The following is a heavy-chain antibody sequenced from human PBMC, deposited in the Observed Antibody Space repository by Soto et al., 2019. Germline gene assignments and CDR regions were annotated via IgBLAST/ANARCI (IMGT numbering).Heavy chain of an antibody. CDR2: IYSSGNT. CDR1: GFTVRSNY. J-gene: IGHJ4*02. V-gene: IGHV3-53*02. D-gene: IGHD3-16*01. CDR3: ARVSSPFGY. Sequence: EVQLVETGGSLIQPGGYLRLCCAVSGFTVRSNYMSWVRQAPGKGLEWVSIIYSSGNTYYADSVKGRFTMSRDTSNNTVFLQMSSLRAEDTAVYYCARVSSPFGYWGQGTLVTVSS.